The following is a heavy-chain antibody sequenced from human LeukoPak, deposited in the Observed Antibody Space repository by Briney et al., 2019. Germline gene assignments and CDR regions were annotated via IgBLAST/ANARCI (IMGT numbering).Heavy chain of an antibody. V-gene: IGHV4-31*03. CDR1: GGSISSGNYY. D-gene: IGHD3-3*01. CDR3: AREQYYDFWSGYYSL. CDR2: IYHSGST. J-gene: IGHJ4*02. Sequence: SQTLSLTCTVSGGSISSGNYYWSWIRQHPGKGLEWIGYIYHSGSTYYNPSLKSRVTISVDRSKNQFSLKLSSVTAADTAVYYCAREQYYDFWSGYYSLWGQGTLVTVSS.